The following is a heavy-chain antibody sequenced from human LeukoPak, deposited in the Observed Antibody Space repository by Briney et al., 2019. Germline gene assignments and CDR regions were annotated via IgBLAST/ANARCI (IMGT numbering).Heavy chain of an antibody. V-gene: IGHV3-7*01. D-gene: IGHD1-26*01. CDR2: IKQDGGEK. J-gene: IGHJ4*02. CDR1: GFTFSSYW. CDR3: TRLGGSYYTY. Sequence: GGSLRLSCAASGFTFSSYWMSWVRQAPGKGLEWVANIKQDGGEKYYVDSVKGRFTISRDNAKNSLFLQMNSLGAVDTAVYYCTRLGGSYYTYWGQGTLVTVSS.